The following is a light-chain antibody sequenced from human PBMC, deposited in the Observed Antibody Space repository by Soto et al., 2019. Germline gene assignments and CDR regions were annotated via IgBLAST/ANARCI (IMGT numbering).Light chain of an antibody. CDR2: DVS. Sequence: QSALTQPASVSGSPGQSITISCTGTSSDVGGYNYVSWYQQYPGRVPKLLIYDVSKRPSGVPDRFSGSKSGNTASLTISGLQAEDEADYYCCSYPGSHTWVFGGGTKVTVL. CDR1: SSDVGGYNY. CDR3: CSYPGSHTWV. V-gene: IGLV2-11*01. J-gene: IGLJ3*02.